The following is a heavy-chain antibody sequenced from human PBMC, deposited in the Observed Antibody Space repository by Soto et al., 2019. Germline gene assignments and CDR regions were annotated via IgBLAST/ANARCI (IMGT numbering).Heavy chain of an antibody. V-gene: IGHV1-18*01. J-gene: IGHJ4*02. CDR2: ISAYNGNT. Sequence: QVHLVQSGAEVKKPGASVKVSCKASGFTFTSYAITWVRQAPGQGLEWMGWISAYNGNTKYAQNIQGRVTMTTDSSTSTAYMELGSLTSDDTAVYYCARDFTGWPPDGVDSWGQGTLVTVSS. D-gene: IGHD3-16*01. CDR1: GFTFTSYA. CDR3: ARDFTGWPPDGVDS.